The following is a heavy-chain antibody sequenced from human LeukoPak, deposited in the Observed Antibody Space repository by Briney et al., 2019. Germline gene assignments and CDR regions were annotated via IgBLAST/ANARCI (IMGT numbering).Heavy chain of an antibody. D-gene: IGHD3-22*01. CDR1: GGSISSYY. J-gene: IGHJ4*02. CDR3: ARIFTYYYDSSGYPDY. Sequence: PSETLSLTCTVSGGSISSYYWSWIRQPPGKGLEWIGYIYYSGSTNYNPSLKSRVTISVDTSKNQFSLKLSSVTAADTAVYYCARIFTYYYDSSGYPDYWGQGTLVTVSS. CDR2: IYYSGST. V-gene: IGHV4-59*12.